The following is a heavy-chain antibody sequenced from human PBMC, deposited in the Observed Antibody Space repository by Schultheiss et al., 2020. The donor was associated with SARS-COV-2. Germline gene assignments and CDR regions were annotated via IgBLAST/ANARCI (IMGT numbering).Heavy chain of an antibody. J-gene: IGHJ4*02. Sequence: ASVKVSCKASGGTFSSYAISWVRQAPGQGLEWMGGIIPIFGTANYAQKFQGRVTITADESTSTAYMELSSLRSEDTAVYYCARLLIREGGSYPPSFDYWGQGTLFTVSS. CDR2: IIPIFGTA. D-gene: IGHD1-26*01. CDR3: ARLLIREGGSYPPSFDY. V-gene: IGHV1-69*13. CDR1: GGTFSSYA.